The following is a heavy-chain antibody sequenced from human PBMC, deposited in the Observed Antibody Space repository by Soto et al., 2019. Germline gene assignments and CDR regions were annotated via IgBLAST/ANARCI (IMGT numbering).Heavy chain of an antibody. J-gene: IGHJ4*02. D-gene: IGHD3-10*01. CDR1: GGSISSYY. V-gene: IGHV4-59*01. CDR2: IYYSGST. Sequence: SETLSLTCTVSGGSISSYYCSWIRQPPGKGLEWIGYIYYSGSTNYNPSLKSRVTISVDTSKNQFSLKLSSVTAADTAVYYCARVVRGSSRCYFDYWGQGTLLTVST. CDR3: ARVVRGSSRCYFDY.